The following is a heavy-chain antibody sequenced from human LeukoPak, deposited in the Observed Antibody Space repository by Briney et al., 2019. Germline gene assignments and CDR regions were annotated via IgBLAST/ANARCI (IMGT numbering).Heavy chain of an antibody. CDR1: GFSFSSNW. Sequence: GGSLRLSCTASGFSFSSNWMTWVRQAPGKGLEWVGNINPDGSEKFYVDSVTGRFTISRDNAKNSLYMQMNSLRAEDTAVYYCVRQRRYCSGDSCYQRTFDYWGQGTLVTVSS. J-gene: IGHJ4*02. V-gene: IGHV3-7*01. CDR3: VRQRRYCSGDSCYQRTFDY. D-gene: IGHD2-15*01. CDR2: INPDGSEK.